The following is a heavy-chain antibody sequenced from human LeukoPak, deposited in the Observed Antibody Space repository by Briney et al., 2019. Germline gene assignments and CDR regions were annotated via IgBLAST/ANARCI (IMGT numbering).Heavy chain of an antibody. J-gene: IGHJ5*02. V-gene: IGHV3-21*01. Sequence: GGSLRLSCAVSGFTVSSNYMNWVRQAPGKGLEWVSSISSSSSYIYYADSVKGRFTISRDNAKNSLYLQMNSLRAEDTAVYYCARDKGDYVIRWFDPWGQGTLVTVSS. D-gene: IGHD4-17*01. CDR2: ISSSSSYI. CDR3: ARDKGDYVIRWFDP. CDR1: GFTVSSNY.